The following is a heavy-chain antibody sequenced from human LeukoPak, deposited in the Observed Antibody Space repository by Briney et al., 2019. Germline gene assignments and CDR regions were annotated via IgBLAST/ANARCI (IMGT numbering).Heavy chain of an antibody. D-gene: IGHD6-6*01. CDR3: ARRRMGSSPDYFDY. CDR1: GYTFTSYG. J-gene: IGHJ4*02. V-gene: IGHV1-18*01. CDR2: ISAYNGNT. Sequence: ASVKVSCKASGYTFTSYGISWVRQAPGQGLEWMGWISAYNGNTNYAQKLQGRVTMTTDTSTSTAYMELRSLRSDDTAVYYCARRRMGSSPDYFDYWGQETLVTVSS.